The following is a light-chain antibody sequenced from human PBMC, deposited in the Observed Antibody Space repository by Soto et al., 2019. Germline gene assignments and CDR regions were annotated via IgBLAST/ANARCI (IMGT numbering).Light chain of an antibody. Sequence: AIRMTQSPSSFSASTGDRVTITCRASQGISSYLAWYQQKPGKAPKLLIYAASTLQSGVPSRFSGSGSGTDFTLTISCLQSEDFATYFCQQYYSYRTSGQGTKV. CDR3: QQYYSYRT. J-gene: IGKJ1*01. CDR1: QGISSY. CDR2: AAS. V-gene: IGKV1-8*01.